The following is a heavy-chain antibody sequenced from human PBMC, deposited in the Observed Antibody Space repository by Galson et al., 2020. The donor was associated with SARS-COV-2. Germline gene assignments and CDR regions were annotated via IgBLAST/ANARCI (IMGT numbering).Heavy chain of an antibody. V-gene: IGHV3-23*01. CDR1: GFTLTSYA. Sequence: GGSLRLSCVASGFTLTSYAMSWVRQAPGKGLEWVSAISAGGGNTYFADSVKCRFTISRDISRNTLYLQMNSLRVDDTAVYFCAKDHGDYSAFFDYWGQGTLVTVSS. CDR3: AKDHGDYSAFFDY. J-gene: IGHJ4*02. CDR2: ISAGGGNT. D-gene: IGHD4-17*01.